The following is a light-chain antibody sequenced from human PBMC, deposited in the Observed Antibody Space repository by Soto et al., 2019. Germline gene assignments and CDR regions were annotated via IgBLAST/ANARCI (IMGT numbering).Light chain of an antibody. CDR2: WAS. CDR3: QQFYSTPIT. CDR1: QSLLYSSNNKNY. Sequence: DIVMTQSPDSLAVSLGARATINCKSSQSLLYSSNNKNYLAWYQQKPGQPPKLLILWASTRQFGVPDRFSGSGSGTDFTLTITSLQAEDVAVYYCQQFYSTPITFGQGTRLGIK. V-gene: IGKV4-1*01. J-gene: IGKJ5*01.